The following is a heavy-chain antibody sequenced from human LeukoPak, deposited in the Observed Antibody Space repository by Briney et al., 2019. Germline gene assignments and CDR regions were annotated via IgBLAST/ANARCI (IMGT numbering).Heavy chain of an antibody. CDR3: ARVTRGYSYGSFDY. CDR1: GFTFSSYA. J-gene: IGHJ4*02. CDR2: ISYDGSNK. V-gene: IGHV3-30*04. Sequence: AGGSLRLSCAASGFTFSSYAMHWVRQAPGKGLEWVAVISYDGSNKYYADSVKGRFTISRDNSKNTLYLQMNSLRAEDTAVYYCARVTRGYSYGSFDYWGQGTLVTVSS. D-gene: IGHD5-18*01.